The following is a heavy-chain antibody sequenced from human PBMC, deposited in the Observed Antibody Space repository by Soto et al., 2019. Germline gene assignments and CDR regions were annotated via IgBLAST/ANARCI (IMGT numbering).Heavy chain of an antibody. Sequence: EVQLVESGGGVVRPGGSLRLACVVSGFSLDEYGMSLVRQAPGKGPEWVSGMHRNGNSTGYADSVKGRFTISRDDAKNSLYLQMNSLRAEDTAFYYCARDHRWGYEYGDYGDSWGHGTLVTVSS. J-gene: IGHJ5*01. D-gene: IGHD4-17*01. CDR1: GFSLDEYG. CDR3: ARDHRWGYEYGDYGDS. CDR2: MHRNGNST. V-gene: IGHV3-20*04.